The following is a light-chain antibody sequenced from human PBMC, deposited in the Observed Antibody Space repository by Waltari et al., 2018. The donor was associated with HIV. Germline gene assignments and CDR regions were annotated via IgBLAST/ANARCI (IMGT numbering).Light chain of an antibody. J-gene: IGKJ5*01. CDR1: QSINNY. Sequence: EIVLTQSPATLSLSLGDRATLSCRASQSINNYLAWYQQRPGQAPRLLISDASNGATGIPPRFSGSGSGTDFTLTISSLEPEDFAVYYCQQRSNWPLTFGQGTRLEIK. CDR2: DAS. CDR3: QQRSNWPLT. V-gene: IGKV3-11*01.